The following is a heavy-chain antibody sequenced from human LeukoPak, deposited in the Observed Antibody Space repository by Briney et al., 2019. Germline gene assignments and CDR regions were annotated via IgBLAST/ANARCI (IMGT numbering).Heavy chain of an antibody. V-gene: IGHV3-30*09. CDR1: GFTFSSYA. Sequence: GGSLRLSCAASGFTFSSYAMHGVRQAPAKELEWVALISYDGSNKSYADAVKGRFAISRDNSKNPLYLQMNSLRAEETAVYYCARTVLLWFGSPEGYWGKGTLVTVSS. CDR2: ISYDGSNK. CDR3: ARTVLLWFGSPEGY. J-gene: IGHJ4*02. D-gene: IGHD3-10*01.